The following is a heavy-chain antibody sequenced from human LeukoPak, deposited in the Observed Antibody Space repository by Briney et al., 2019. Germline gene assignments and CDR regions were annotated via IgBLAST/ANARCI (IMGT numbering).Heavy chain of an antibody. J-gene: IGHJ1*01. V-gene: IGHV1-58*01. D-gene: IGHD6-19*01. Sequence: SVKVSCKASGFNFARSTVLWARQTRGQSLEWIGWIVADSGNTNYAQKFEDRLTITRDMSTSTAYMELSSLRSEDTAVYFCAADPHNGGWSRPENFQQWGQGTLVTVSS. CDR1: GFNFARST. CDR3: AADPHNGGWSRPENFQQ. CDR2: IVADSGNT.